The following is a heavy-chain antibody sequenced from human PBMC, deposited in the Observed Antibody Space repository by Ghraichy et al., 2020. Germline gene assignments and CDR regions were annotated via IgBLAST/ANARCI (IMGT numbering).Heavy chain of an antibody. D-gene: IGHD3-10*02. Sequence: SETLSLTCSLSGGSMSRGSYFWSWIRQPAGKPLEWIGRLYTSGSTDYKPSLKSRLTMSVDASKSQFSLHLNSVTAADTAVYYCARGSRVFREGVAIFGAFDLWGQGTMVTVSS. CDR1: GGSMSRGSYF. V-gene: IGHV4-61*02. CDR3: ARGSRVFREGVAIFGAFDL. J-gene: IGHJ3*01. CDR2: LYTSGST.